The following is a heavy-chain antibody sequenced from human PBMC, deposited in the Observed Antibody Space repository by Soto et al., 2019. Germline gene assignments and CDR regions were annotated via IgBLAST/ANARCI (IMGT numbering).Heavy chain of an antibody. CDR1: GSTFSNDW. Sequence: EVQLVESGGGLLQPGGSLRLSCAVSGSTFSNDWMHWVRQAPGKGLVWVSHINSDGSSTNYADFVKGRFTIARDNAKNTVYLQMNSLRAEDTAVYYCARDRSYSLDVWGQGPRSPSP. CDR2: INSDGSST. J-gene: IGHJ6*02. CDR3: ARDRSYSLDV. V-gene: IGHV3-74*01.